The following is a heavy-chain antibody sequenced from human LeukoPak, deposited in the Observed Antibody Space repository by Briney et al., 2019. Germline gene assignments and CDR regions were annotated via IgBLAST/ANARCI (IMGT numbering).Heavy chain of an antibody. D-gene: IGHD3-16*02. V-gene: IGHV4-30-4*08. CDR2: IYYSGST. CDR1: GGSISSSSYY. Sequence: PSETLSLTCTVSGGSISSSSYYWGWIRQPPGKGLEWIGYIYYSGSTYYNPSLKSRVTISVDTSKNQFSLKLSSVTAADTAVYYCARDRYGQRIFDYWGQGTLVTVSS. CDR3: ARDRYGQRIFDY. J-gene: IGHJ4*02.